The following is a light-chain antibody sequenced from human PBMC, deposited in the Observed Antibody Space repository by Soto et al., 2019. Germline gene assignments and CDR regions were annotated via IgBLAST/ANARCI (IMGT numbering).Light chain of an antibody. V-gene: IGLV1-44*01. Sequence: QSVLTQPPSASGTPGQRVTISCSGSSSNIGTNTANWYQQLPGTAPRLLIYSTNQRPSRVPDRFSGSRSGTSASLAISGLQSDDEANYYCAAWDDTLNAWVFGGVTKLTVL. CDR1: SSNIGTNT. CDR2: STN. CDR3: AAWDDTLNAWV. J-gene: IGLJ3*02.